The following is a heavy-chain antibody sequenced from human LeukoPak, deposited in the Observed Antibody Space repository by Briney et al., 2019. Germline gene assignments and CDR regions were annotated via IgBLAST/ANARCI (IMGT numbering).Heavy chain of an antibody. V-gene: IGHV4-34*01. CDR3: ARERTRSGWCPPIDY. J-gene: IGHJ4*02. D-gene: IGHD6-19*01. CDR2: INHSGST. Sequence: PSETLSLTCAVYGGSFSGYYWSWIRQPPGKGLEWIGEINHSGSTNYNPSLKSRVTISVDTSKNQFSLKLSSVTAADTAVYYCARERTRSGWCPPIDYWGQGTLVTVSS. CDR1: GGSFSGYY.